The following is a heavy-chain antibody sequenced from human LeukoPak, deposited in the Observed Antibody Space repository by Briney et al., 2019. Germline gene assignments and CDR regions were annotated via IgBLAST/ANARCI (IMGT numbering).Heavy chain of an antibody. CDR2: IYYSGST. Sequence: SETLSLTCTVSGGSISSYYWSWIRQPPGKGLEWIGYIYYSGSTNYNPSLKSRVTISVDTSKNQFSLKLSSVTAADTAVYYCARGHYCSGGSCYFGYWGQGTLVTVSS. J-gene: IGHJ4*02. V-gene: IGHV4-59*01. CDR1: GGSISSYY. CDR3: ARGHYCSGGSCYFGY. D-gene: IGHD2-15*01.